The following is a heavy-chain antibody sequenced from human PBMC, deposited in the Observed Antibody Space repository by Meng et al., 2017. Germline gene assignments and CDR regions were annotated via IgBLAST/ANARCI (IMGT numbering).Heavy chain of an antibody. D-gene: IGHD2-2*01. CDR3: ARDIVVVPAAMFEGMDV. Sequence: ASVKVSCKASCYTFTSYGVSWVRQAPGQGLEWMGWISAYNGNTNYAQKLQGRVTMTTDTSTSTAYMELRSLRSDDTAVYYCARDIVVVPAAMFEGMDVWGQGTTVTVSS. V-gene: IGHV1-18*01. J-gene: IGHJ6*02. CDR1: CYTFTSYG. CDR2: ISAYNGNT.